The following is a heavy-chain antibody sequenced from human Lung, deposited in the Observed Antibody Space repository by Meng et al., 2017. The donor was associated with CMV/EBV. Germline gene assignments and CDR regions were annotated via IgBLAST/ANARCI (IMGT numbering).Heavy chain of an antibody. J-gene: IGHJ4*02. CDR3: ARGAGTAMAPAGY. Sequence: ESXKISXAASGFTFDDYGMSWVRQAPGKGLEWVSGINWNGSSTGYADSVKGRFTISRDNAKNSLYLQMNSLRAEDTALYHCARGAGTAMAPAGYWGQGTLVTVSS. D-gene: IGHD5-18*01. CDR1: GFTFDDYG. CDR2: INWNGSST. V-gene: IGHV3-20*01.